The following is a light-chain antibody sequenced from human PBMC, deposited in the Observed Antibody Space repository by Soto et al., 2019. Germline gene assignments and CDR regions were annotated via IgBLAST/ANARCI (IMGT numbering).Light chain of an antibody. Sequence: QSVLTQHASVSGSPGQSITISCTGTSSDFGGYNYVSWYQQHPGKAPKIMIYEVSNRPSGVSNRFSGSKSGNTASLPISGLQAEDEADYYCSSYTSRSTLVFGGGTKVTVL. CDR3: SSYTSRSTLV. V-gene: IGLV2-14*01. CDR2: EVS. CDR1: SSDFGGYNY. J-gene: IGLJ2*01.